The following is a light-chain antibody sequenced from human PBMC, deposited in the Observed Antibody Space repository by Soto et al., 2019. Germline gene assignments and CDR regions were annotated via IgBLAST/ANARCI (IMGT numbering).Light chain of an antibody. Sequence: EIVMTQSPVTLSVSPGERATLSCRASQSVSSKLAWYQQKPGQAPRLLIYGASTRATGIPARFSGSGSGTELTLSISSLQSEDFAVYYCQKYNNWPQTFGQGTKLEIK. CDR3: QKYNNWPQT. V-gene: IGKV3-15*01. CDR1: QSVSSK. CDR2: GAS. J-gene: IGKJ2*01.